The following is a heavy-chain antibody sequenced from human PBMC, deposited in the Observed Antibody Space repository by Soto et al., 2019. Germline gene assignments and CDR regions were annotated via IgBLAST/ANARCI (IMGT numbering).Heavy chain of an antibody. J-gene: IGHJ6*02. Sequence: ASVKVSCKASGYTFSSFDINWVPQAPGQGLEWMGWINPESGNTKYSQKFRGRVTMTRDTSASTAYMELSSLRSEDTAVYYCASSYSNYALIDYYYYGMDVWGQGTTVT. CDR3: ASSYSNYALIDYYYYGMDV. CDR1: GYTFSSFD. V-gene: IGHV1-3*01. CDR2: INPESGNT. D-gene: IGHD4-4*01.